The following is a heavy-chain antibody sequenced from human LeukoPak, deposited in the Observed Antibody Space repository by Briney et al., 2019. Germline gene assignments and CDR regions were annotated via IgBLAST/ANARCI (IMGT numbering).Heavy chain of an antibody. D-gene: IGHD1-26*01. V-gene: IGHV3-21*01. CDR3: AREGVYSGSYGPGFYFDY. CDR1: GFTFSSYS. J-gene: IGHJ4*02. Sequence: GGSLRLSCAASGFTFSSYSMNWVRQAPGKGLEWVSSISSSSSYIYYADSVKGRFTISRGNAKNSLYLQMNSLRAEDTAVYYCAREGVYSGSYGPGFYFDYWGQGTLVTVSS. CDR2: ISSSSSYI.